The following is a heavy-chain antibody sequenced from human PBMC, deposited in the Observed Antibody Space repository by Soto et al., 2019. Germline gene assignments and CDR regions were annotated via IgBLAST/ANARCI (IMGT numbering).Heavy chain of an antibody. CDR2: IFWNDHK. J-gene: IGHJ4*02. Sequence: CGPPVANPRSTRTLTCTFSRFSLITSGVGMAWLRQPPGKALECLQSIFWNDHKHYSPSRSHRLTITTNTSKNKVVHTMTNMDPADTATYYSAHHHEYRVRSPSGFDQWGQGTLVTVSS. CDR1: RFSLITSGVG. V-gene: IGHV2-5*01. CDR3: AHHHEYRVRSPSGFDQ. D-gene: IGHD1-26*01.